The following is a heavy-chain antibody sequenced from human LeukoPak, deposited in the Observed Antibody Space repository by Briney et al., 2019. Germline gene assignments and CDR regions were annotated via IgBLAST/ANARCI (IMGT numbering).Heavy chain of an antibody. CDR1: GGSISGGDYY. D-gene: IGHD3-3*01. Sequence: PSETLSLTCTVSGGSISGGDYYWSWIRQPPGKGLEWIGYIYYSGSTYYNPSLKSRVTISVDTSKNQFSLKLSSVTAADTAVYYCARGSSYYDFWSGYYTAYYYYGMDVWGQGTTVTVSS. V-gene: IGHV4-30-4*01. CDR3: ARGSSYYDFWSGYYTAYYYYGMDV. J-gene: IGHJ6*02. CDR2: IYYSGST.